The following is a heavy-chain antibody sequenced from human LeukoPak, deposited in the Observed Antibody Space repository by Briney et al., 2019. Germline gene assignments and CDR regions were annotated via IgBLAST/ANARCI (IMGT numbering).Heavy chain of an antibody. CDR1: GGPFSGLY. D-gene: IGHD2-21*01. Sequence: PSETLSLTCAVYGGPFSGLYWSWIRQPPGKGLEWIGEMKDGGSTNYNPSLKSRVTLSLDTSKNQFSLKLTSVTAADTAVYYCATSLYCGTGCLWGQGTMVTVSS. J-gene: IGHJ3*01. CDR3: ATSLYCGTGCL. V-gene: IGHV4-34*01. CDR2: MKDGGST.